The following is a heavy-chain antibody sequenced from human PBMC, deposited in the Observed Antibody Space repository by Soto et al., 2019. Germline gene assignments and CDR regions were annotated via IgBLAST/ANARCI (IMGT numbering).Heavy chain of an antibody. D-gene: IGHD6-13*01. J-gene: IGHJ4*02. CDR1: GFTFSSCV. CDR2: ITDSGTGT. V-gene: IGHV3-23*01. Sequence: EVHLLESGGGLVQPGESLRLSCGASGFTFSSCVMSWVRQAPGKGLEWVSCITDSGTGTYYADSVKGRFTISRDNSKNTMYLQMNNLRAEDTGVYYCAKGLINGRWYAADWGQGTLVTVFS. CDR3: AKGLINGRWYAAD.